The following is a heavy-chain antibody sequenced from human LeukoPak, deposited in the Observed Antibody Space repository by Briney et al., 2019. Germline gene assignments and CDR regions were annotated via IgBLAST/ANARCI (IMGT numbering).Heavy chain of an antibody. J-gene: IGHJ5*02. V-gene: IGHV3-23*01. CDR2: INGSSGRT. Sequence: GGSLRLSSAASGFTFSRYATSGVRQAPGKGLEWGSAINGSSGRTYDATSVKGRFTVSRDNSKNTMYLQMNSLRAEDTAVYYRAKDRRFDPWGQGTLVTVSS. CDR1: GFTFSRYA. CDR3: AKDRRFDP.